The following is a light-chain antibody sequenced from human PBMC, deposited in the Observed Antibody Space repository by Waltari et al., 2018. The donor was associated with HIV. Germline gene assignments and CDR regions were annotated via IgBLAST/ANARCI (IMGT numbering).Light chain of an antibody. J-gene: IGLJ2*01. CDR2: KDT. V-gene: IGLV3-25*03. CDR1: ALPKEY. CDR3: QSADSSGTYQGV. Sequence: SYELTQPPSVSVSPGQTARITCSGDALPKEYAYWYQQKPGQAPVLVIYKDTQRPSGIPDRFAGSSSGATVTLTISGVQAEDEADYYCQSADSSGTYQGVFGGGTKLTVL.